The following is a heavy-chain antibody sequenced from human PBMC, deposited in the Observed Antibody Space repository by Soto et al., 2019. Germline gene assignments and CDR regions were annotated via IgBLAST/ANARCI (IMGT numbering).Heavy chain of an antibody. D-gene: IGHD1-1*01. CDR1: GGTFSSYA. V-gene: IGHV1-69*13. CDR3: ASSSGTTSPSADY. CDR2: IIPIFGTA. J-gene: IGHJ4*02. Sequence: SVKVSCKASGGTFSSYAISWVRQAPGQGLEWMGGIIPIFGTANYAQKFQGRVTITADESTSTAYMELSSLRSEDTAVYYCASSSGTTSPSADYWRQGTLVTVSS.